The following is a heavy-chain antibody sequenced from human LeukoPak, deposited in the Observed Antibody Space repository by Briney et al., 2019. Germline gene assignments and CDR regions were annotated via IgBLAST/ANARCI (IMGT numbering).Heavy chain of an antibody. CDR2: ISSSGSTI. CDR3: ARGEYYYDSSGYRLDY. Sequence: SGGSLRLSCAASGFTFSSYEMNWVRQAPGKGLEWVSYISSSGSTIYYADSVKGRFTISRDNAKNSLYLQMNSLRAEGTAVYYCARGEYYYDSSGYRLDYWGQGTLVTVSS. V-gene: IGHV3-48*03. CDR1: GFTFSSYE. D-gene: IGHD3-22*01. J-gene: IGHJ4*02.